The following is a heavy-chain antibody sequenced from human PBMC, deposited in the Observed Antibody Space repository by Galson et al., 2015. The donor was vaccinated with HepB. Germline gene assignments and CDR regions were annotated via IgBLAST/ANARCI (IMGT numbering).Heavy chain of an antibody. CDR3: ARQSTRGYDYQGVWY. V-gene: IGHV5-51*01. CDR2: IYPGDSDT. J-gene: IGHJ4*02. CDR1: GYSFTSYW. D-gene: IGHD5-12*01. Sequence: QSGAEVKKPGESLKISCKGSGYSFTSYWIGWVRQMPGKGLEWMGIIYPGDSDTRYSPSFQGQVTISADKSISTAYLQWSSLKASDTAMYYCARQSTRGYDYQGVWYWGQGTLVTVSS.